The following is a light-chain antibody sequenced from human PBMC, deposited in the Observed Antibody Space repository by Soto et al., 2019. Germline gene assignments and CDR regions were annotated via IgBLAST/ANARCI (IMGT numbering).Light chain of an antibody. CDR1: SSDVGGYDH. V-gene: IGLV2-14*01. Sequence: QSALTQPASVSGSPGQSITISCSGTSSDVGGYDHVSWDQQHPGKGPKLIIHEVDNRPSGVSLRFSGSKSGDTASLTISGLHPEDEADYYCSSYSSSSTLYVFGTGTKVTVL. J-gene: IGLJ1*01. CDR3: SSYSSSSTLYV. CDR2: EVD.